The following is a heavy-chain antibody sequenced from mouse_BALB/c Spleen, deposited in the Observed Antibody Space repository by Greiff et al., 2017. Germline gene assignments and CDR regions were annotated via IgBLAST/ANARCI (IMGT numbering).Heavy chain of an antibody. Sequence: EVQLQESGGGLVQPGGSMKLSCVASGFTFSNYWMNWVRQSPEKGLEWVAEIRLKSNNYATHYAESVKGRFTISRDDSKSIVYLQMNNLRAEDTGIYYCTRRESAMDYWGQGTSVTVSS. CDR2: IRLKSNNYAT. CDR3: TRRESAMDY. J-gene: IGHJ4*01. CDR1: GFTFSNYW. V-gene: IGHV6-6*02.